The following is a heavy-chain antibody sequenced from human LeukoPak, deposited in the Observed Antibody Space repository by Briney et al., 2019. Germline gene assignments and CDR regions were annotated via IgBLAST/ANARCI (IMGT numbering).Heavy chain of an antibody. CDR2: IKQDGSEK. CDR3: WGHSSGWHYYFDY. CDR1: GFTFSSYE. V-gene: IGHV3-7*01. Sequence: AGGSLRLSCAASGFTFSSYEMNWVRQAPGKGLEWVANIKQDGSEKYYVDSVKGRFTISRDNAKNSLYLQMNSLRAEDTAVYYCWGHSSGWHYYFDYWGQGTLVTVSS. D-gene: IGHD6-19*01. J-gene: IGHJ4*02.